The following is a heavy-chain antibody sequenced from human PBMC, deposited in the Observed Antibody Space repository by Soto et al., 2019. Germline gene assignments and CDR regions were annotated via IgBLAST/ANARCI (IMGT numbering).Heavy chain of an antibody. Sequence: LRLSCAASGFTFSSYAMHWVRQAPGKGLEWVAVISYDGSNKYYADSVKGRFTISRDNSKNTLYLQMNSLRAEDTAVYYCARESSSWSTYYYYGMDVWGQGTTVTVSS. J-gene: IGHJ6*02. V-gene: IGHV3-30-3*01. CDR2: ISYDGSNK. D-gene: IGHD6-13*01. CDR3: ARESSSWSTYYYYGMDV. CDR1: GFTFSSYA.